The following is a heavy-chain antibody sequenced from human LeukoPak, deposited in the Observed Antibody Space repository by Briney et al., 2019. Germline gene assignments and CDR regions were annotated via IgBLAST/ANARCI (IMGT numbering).Heavy chain of an antibody. J-gene: IGHJ4*02. Sequence: GASVKVSCKASGYTFTGYGISWVRQAPGQGLEWMGWISAYNGNTKNAQKLQGRVTMTTDTSTSTAYMELRSLRSDDTAVYYCARTSSTWYGGVGDYWGQGTLVTVSS. V-gene: IGHV1-18*01. CDR1: GYTFTGYG. CDR3: ARTSSTWYGGVGDY. CDR2: ISAYNGNT. D-gene: IGHD6-13*01.